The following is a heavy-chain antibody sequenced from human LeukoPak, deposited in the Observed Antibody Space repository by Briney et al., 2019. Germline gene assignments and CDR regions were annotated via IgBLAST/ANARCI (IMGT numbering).Heavy chain of an antibody. Sequence: SETLSLTCTVSGGSISSSSYYWGWIRQPPGKGLEWIGSIYHGGTTYYNPSLKSRVIVSLDTSKNQFSLKLSSVTGADTAVYYCARDRYYYDSSGYYYFDYWGQGTLVTVSS. CDR3: ARDRYYYDSSGYYYFDY. CDR1: GGSISSSSYY. D-gene: IGHD3-22*01. J-gene: IGHJ4*02. V-gene: IGHV4-39*07. CDR2: IYHGGTT.